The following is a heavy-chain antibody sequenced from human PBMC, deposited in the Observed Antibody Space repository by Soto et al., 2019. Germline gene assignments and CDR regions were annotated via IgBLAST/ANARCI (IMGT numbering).Heavy chain of an antibody. CDR1: GFTFSSYG. Sequence: VGSLRLSCAASGFTFSSYGMHWVRQAPGKGLEWVAVIWYDGSNKYYADSVKGRFTISRDNSKNTLYLQMNSLRAEDTAVYYCARDRTGGYSGYDSYYYYGMDVWGQGTTVTVSS. D-gene: IGHD5-12*01. J-gene: IGHJ6*02. CDR3: ARDRTGGYSGYDSYYYYGMDV. V-gene: IGHV3-33*01. CDR2: IWYDGSNK.